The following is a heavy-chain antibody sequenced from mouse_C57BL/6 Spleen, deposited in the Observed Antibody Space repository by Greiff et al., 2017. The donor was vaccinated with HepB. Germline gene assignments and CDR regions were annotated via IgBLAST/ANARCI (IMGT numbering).Heavy chain of an antibody. D-gene: IGHD1-1*01. CDR1: GYTFTEYT. V-gene: IGHV1-62-2*01. CDR3: ARHFPSYGSSYDYFDY. CDR2: FYPGSGSI. J-gene: IGHJ2*01. Sequence: VQLVESGAELVKPGASVKLSCKASGYTFTEYTIHWVKQRSGQGLEWIGWFYPGSGSIKYNEKFKDKATLTADKSSSTVYMELSRLTSEDSAVYFCARHFPSYGSSYDYFDYWGQGTTLTVSS.